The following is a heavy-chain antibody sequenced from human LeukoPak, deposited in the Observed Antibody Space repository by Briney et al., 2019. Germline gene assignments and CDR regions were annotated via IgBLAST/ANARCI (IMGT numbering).Heavy chain of an antibody. D-gene: IGHD6-13*01. CDR1: GFTFSSYE. V-gene: IGHV3-48*03. Sequence: PGGSLRLSCAASGFTFSSYEMNWVRKAPGKGLERVPYISSIGNTIYYAESVKGRFTISRDNAKNSLYLQMNSLRAEDMALYYCAKDMGSSSENAFDIWGQGTMVTVSS. CDR3: AKDMGSSSENAFDI. J-gene: IGHJ3*02. CDR2: ISSIGNTI.